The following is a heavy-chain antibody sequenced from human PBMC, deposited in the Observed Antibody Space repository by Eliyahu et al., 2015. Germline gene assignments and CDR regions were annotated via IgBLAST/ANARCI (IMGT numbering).Heavy chain of an antibody. Sequence: QVQLVQSGAEVKKPGASVKVSCXASGYXFXGYXMHWVRQAPGKGLEWMGWINPNSGGTNYAQKFQGRVTMTRDTSISTAYMELSRLRSDDTAVYYCARTLLTTVTTIGGYWGQGTLVTVSS. CDR3: ARTLLTTVTTIGGY. CDR1: GYXFXGYX. D-gene: IGHD4-11*01. V-gene: IGHV1-2*02. CDR2: INPNSGGT. J-gene: IGHJ4*02.